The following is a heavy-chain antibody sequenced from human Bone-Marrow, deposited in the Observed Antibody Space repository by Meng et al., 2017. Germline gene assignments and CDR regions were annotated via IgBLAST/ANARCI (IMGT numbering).Heavy chain of an antibody. Sequence: GESLKISCAASGFTFNNYAMTWVRQSPGKGLEWVSAIGGGGGTDYADSVKGRFTISRDNSKNTLYLQMNSLRAEDAATYFCAKDHSSGYQPYYFDAWGQGELVTVSS. D-gene: IGHD3-22*01. V-gene: IGHV3-23*01. CDR3: AKDHSSGYQPYYFDA. CDR2: IGGGGGT. J-gene: IGHJ4*02. CDR1: GFTFNNYA.